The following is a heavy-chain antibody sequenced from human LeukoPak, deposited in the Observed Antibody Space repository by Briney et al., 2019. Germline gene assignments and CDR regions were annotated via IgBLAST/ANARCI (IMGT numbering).Heavy chain of an antibody. V-gene: IGHV3-23*01. D-gene: IGHD3-3*01. CDR3: AKKSLWSGPFDY. CDR1: GFIFSNYA. Sequence: GGSLRLSCIASGFIFSNYARSWVRQAPGKGLEWVPIITGSGGGSYYADSVKGRFTLSRDNSKNILYLQMNSLRAEDTAVYFCAKKSLWSGPFDYWGRGTLVTVFS. J-gene: IGHJ4*02. CDR2: ITGSGGGS.